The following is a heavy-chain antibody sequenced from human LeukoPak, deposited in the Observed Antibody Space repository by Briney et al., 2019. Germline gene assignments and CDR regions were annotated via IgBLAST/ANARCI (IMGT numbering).Heavy chain of an antibody. Sequence: PGGALRLSCAASGFTFSSYWMHWARQAPGKGLEWVASINHNGNVNYYGDSVKGRFTISRDNAKNSLYLQMSNLRAEDTAVYFCARGGGLDVWGQGATVTVSS. CDR3: ARGGGLDV. J-gene: IGHJ6*02. CDR2: INHNGNVN. V-gene: IGHV3-7*03. CDR1: GFTFSSYW. D-gene: IGHD3-16*01.